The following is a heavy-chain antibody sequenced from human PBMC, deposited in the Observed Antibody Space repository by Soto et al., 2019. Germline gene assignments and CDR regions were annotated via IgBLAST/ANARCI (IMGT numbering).Heavy chain of an antibody. J-gene: IGHJ4*02. D-gene: IGHD3-3*01. CDR3: ARDWFTIFGVVKTNFDY. CDR1: GYTFTSYA. CDR2: INAGNGNT. V-gene: IGHV1-3*01. Sequence: QVPLVQSGAEVKKPGASVKVSCKASGYTFTSYAMHWVRQAPGQRLEWMGWINAGNGNTKYSQKFQGRVTITRDTSASTAYMELSSLRSEDTAVYYCARDWFTIFGVVKTNFDYWGQGTLVTVSS.